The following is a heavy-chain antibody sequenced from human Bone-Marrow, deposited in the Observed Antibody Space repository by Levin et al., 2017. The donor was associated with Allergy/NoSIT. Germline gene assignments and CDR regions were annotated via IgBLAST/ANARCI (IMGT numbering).Heavy chain of an antibody. CDR2: ISKTGST. V-gene: IGHV4-59*11. Sequence: SQTLSLTCSISGGSIPSHFWSWIRQPPGKGLEWIGYISKTGSTSYNPSLKSRVTISADTSKNQLSLKVKSVTAADTAVYYCARDRPGTYFTFDIWGQGTVVPVSS. J-gene: IGHJ3*02. CDR1: GGSIPSHF. D-gene: IGHD2/OR15-2a*01. CDR3: ARDRPGTYFTFDI.